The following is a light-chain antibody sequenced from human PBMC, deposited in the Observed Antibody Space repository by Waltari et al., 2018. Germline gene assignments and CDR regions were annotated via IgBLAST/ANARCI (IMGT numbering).Light chain of an antibody. J-gene: IGKJ2*01. CDR3: QQYNSYLYT. CDR1: QSISSW. Sequence: GDRVTITCRASQSISSWLAWYQQKPGKVPKLLIYKASSLESGVPSRFSGSGSGTEFTLTISSLQPDDFATYYCQQYNSYLYTFGQGTKLEI. V-gene: IGKV1-5*03. CDR2: KAS.